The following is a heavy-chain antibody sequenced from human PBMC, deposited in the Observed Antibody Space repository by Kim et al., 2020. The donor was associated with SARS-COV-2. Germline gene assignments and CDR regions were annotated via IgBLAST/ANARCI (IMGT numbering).Heavy chain of an antibody. J-gene: IGHJ5*02. CDR3: ARVRYPRLKGWFDP. Sequence: NPSLKSRVTISVDTSKNQFSLKLSSVTAADTAVYYCARVRYPRLKGWFDPWGQGTLVTVSS. V-gene: IGHV4-34*01. D-gene: IGHD3-9*01.